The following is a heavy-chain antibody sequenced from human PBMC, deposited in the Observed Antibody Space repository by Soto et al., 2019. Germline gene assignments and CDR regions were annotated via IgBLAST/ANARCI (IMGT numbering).Heavy chain of an antibody. V-gene: IGHV1-2*02. CDR2: LNPNSGAT. D-gene: IGHD2-2*01. CDR3: ARGASPPVPAAGTFEY. CDR1: GYTFTNYY. J-gene: IGHJ4*02. Sequence: QVQLVQSGAEVKKPGASVKVSCKASGYTFTNYYIHWVRQAPGQGLEWMGWLNPNSGATSYAQKVQDRVTMTRDTSSSSVYMELKRLTSDDTAVYFCARGASPPVPAAGTFEYWGQGSLVTVSS.